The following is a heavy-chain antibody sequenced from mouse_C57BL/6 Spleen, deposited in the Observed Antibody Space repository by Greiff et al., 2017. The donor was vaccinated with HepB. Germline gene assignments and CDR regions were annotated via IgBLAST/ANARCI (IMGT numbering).Heavy chain of an antibody. Sequence: QVHVKQSGAELVRPGASVKLSCKASGYTFTDYYINWVKQRPGQGLEWIARIYPGSGNTYYNEKFKGKATLTAEKSSSTAYMQLSSLTSEDSAVYFCAREERLYAKSHMDYWGQGTSVTVSS. D-gene: IGHD6-2*01. CDR3: AREERLYAKSHMDY. J-gene: IGHJ4*01. CDR2: IYPGSGNT. CDR1: GYTFTDYY. V-gene: IGHV1-76*01.